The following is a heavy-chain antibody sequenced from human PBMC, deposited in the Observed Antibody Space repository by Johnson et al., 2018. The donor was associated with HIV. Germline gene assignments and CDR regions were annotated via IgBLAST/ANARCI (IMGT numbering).Heavy chain of an antibody. V-gene: IGHV3-66*01. J-gene: IGHJ3*02. Sequence: VQLVESGGGLVQPGGSLRLSCAASGFTVSNKYMTWVRQSPWKGLEWVSVIYSGGSTYYADSVKGRFTISRDNSKNTVYLQMHSLRAEDTAVYYCVKGDGYNYAFDIWGQGTMVTVSS. CDR2: IYSGGST. CDR1: GFTVSNKY. D-gene: IGHD5-24*01. CDR3: VKGDGYNYAFDI.